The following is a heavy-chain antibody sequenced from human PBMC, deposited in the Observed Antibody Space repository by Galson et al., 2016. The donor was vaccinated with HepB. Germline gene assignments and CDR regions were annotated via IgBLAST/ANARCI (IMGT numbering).Heavy chain of an antibody. J-gene: IGHJ5*02. CDR3: ARDYGWFDP. CDR1: GFTFSDYY. CDR2: ISPSGTSI. V-gene: IGHV3-11*01. Sequence: SLRLSCAASGFTFSDYYMTWIRQAPGKGPEWVSYISPSGTSIYYADSVKGRFTISRDNAENSLYLQINSVRAEDAALYYCARDYGWFDPWGQGTLVTVSS. D-gene: IGHD3-10*01.